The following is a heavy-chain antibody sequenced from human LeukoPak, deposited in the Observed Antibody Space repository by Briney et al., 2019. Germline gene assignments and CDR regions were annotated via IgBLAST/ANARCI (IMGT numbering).Heavy chain of an antibody. CDR3: AREGAIFGVVIMIPWFDP. CDR2: IYHSGST. CDR1: GYSISSGYY. Sequence: NPSETLSLTCAVSGYSISSGYYWGWIRQPPGKGLEWIGSIYHSGSTYYNPSLKSRVTISVDTSKNQFSLKLSSVTAADTAVYYCAREGAIFGVVIMIPWFDPWGQGTQVTVSS. D-gene: IGHD3-3*01. V-gene: IGHV4-38-2*02. J-gene: IGHJ5*02.